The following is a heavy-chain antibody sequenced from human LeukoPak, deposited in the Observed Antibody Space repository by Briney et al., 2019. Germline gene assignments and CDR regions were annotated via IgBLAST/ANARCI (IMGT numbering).Heavy chain of an antibody. CDR2: ISGSGGST. CDR3: AKDRYSSSFGVLDY. D-gene: IGHD6-6*01. J-gene: IGHJ4*02. CDR1: GFTCSSYA. V-gene: IGHV3-23*01. Sequence: GGSLRLSCAASGFTCSSYAMIWVREAPGKGLEWVSAISGSGGSTYYADSVKGRFTISRDNSKNTLYLQMNSLRAEDTAVYYCAKDRYSSSFGVLDYWGQGTLVTVSS.